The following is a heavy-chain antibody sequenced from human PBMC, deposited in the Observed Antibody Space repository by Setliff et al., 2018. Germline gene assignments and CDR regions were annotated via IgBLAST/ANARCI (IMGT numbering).Heavy chain of an antibody. V-gene: IGHV3-11*04. J-gene: IGHJ6*02. CDR3: ARDGVFYAMDV. CDR2: ISGNGITI. D-gene: IGHD3-10*01. Sequence: PGGSLRLSCAASGFSFSDYYMSWVRQAPGKGLEWISKISGNGITIYYADSVRGRFTISRDNAKNSLYLQMNSLRAEDTALYYCARDGVFYAMDVWGHGTTVTSP. CDR1: GFSFSDYY.